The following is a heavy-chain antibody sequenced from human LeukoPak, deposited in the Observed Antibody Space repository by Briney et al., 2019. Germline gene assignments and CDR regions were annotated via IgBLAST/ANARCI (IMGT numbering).Heavy chain of an antibody. CDR1: GGSISSHY. Sequence: SETLSLTYTVSGGSISSHYWSCIRQPPGKGLEWIGYIYYSGSTNYNPSLKSRVTISVDTSKNQFSLKLSSVTAADTAVYYCARLRGVIAAAGSYYMDVWGKGNTVTVSS. J-gene: IGHJ6*03. CDR3: ARLRGVIAAAGSYYMDV. CDR2: IYYSGST. V-gene: IGHV4-59*11. D-gene: IGHD6-13*01.